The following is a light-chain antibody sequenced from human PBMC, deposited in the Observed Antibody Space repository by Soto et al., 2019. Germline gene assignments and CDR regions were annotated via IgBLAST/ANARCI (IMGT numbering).Light chain of an antibody. CDR2: DAS. CDR1: QSISSW. V-gene: IGKV1-5*01. CDR3: QQYDGYPWT. J-gene: IGKJ1*01. Sequence: DIQMTQSPSTLSASVGDRVTITCRASQSISSWLAWYQQKPGKAPNLLIYDASSLKSGVPSRFSGSGSGTEFTLTISSLQPDDFTTYYCQQYDGYPWTFGPGTKVDI.